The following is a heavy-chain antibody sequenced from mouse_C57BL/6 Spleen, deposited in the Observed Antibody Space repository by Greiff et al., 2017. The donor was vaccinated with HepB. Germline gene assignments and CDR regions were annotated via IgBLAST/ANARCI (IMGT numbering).Heavy chain of an antibody. V-gene: IGHV2-2*01. Sequence: VQLKESGPGLVQPSQSLSITCTVSGFSLTSYGVHWVRQSPGKGLEWLGVIWSGGSTDYNAAFISRLSISKDNSKSQVFFKMNSLQADDTAIYYCASHTIYYGSSYFDVWGTGTTVTVSS. CDR1: GFSLTSYG. CDR3: ASHTIYYGSSYFDV. D-gene: IGHD1-1*01. J-gene: IGHJ1*03. CDR2: IWSGGST.